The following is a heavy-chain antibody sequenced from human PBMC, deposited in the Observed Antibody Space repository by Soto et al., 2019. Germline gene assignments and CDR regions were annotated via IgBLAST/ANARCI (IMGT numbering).Heavy chain of an antibody. CDR3: ARHHVRGRTIAGAAEF. Sequence: SETLSLTCAVYGGSLSGYYWSWIRQPPGKALEWIGEINYSGNTNYNPSLKSRVTISVDTSKNQLFLNLTSVTAADTAMYYCARHHVRGRTIAGAAEFWGQGTLVTVSS. CDR2: INYSGNT. CDR1: GGSLSGYY. V-gene: IGHV4-34*01. D-gene: IGHD1-26*01. J-gene: IGHJ4*02.